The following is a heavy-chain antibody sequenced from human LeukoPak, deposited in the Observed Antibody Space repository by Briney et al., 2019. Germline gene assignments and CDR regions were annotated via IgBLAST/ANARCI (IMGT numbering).Heavy chain of an antibody. V-gene: IGHV1-2*02. Sequence: GASVKVSCKASGYTFTGYYMHWVRQAPGQGLEWMGWINPDSGATNYAQKFQGRVTMTTDTSISTAYMELSRLRSDDTAVFYCARELRYPNWFDPWGQGTLVTVSS. CDR3: ARELRYPNWFDP. D-gene: IGHD3-9*01. J-gene: IGHJ5*02. CDR2: INPDSGAT. CDR1: GYTFTGYY.